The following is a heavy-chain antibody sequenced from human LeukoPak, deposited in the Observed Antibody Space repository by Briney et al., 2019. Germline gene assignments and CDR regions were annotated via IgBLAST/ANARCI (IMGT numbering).Heavy chain of an antibody. D-gene: IGHD3-22*01. Sequence: SETLSLTCTVSGGSTSSSSYYWGWIRQPPGKGLEWIGSIYYSGSTYYNPSLKSRVTISVDTSKNQFSLKLSSVTAADTAVYYCAKAPKTYYYDSSGYYSGTYFDYWGQGTLVTVSS. J-gene: IGHJ4*02. CDR2: IYYSGST. CDR1: GGSTSSSSYY. V-gene: IGHV4-39*07. CDR3: AKAPKTYYYDSSGYYSGTYFDY.